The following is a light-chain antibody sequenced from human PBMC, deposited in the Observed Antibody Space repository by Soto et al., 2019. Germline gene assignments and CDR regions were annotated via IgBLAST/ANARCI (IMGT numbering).Light chain of an antibody. CDR1: SSDVGDYAS. CDR3: GSYTASSTQV. Sequence: QSALTQAASVSGSPGQSITISCTGTSSDVGDYASVSWYQQHPGKAPKLMIYDVSNRPSGVSDRFSGSKSGNTASLTTSGLQAEDEADYYCGSYTASSTQVFGTGTKVTVL. V-gene: IGLV2-14*03. J-gene: IGLJ1*01. CDR2: DVS.